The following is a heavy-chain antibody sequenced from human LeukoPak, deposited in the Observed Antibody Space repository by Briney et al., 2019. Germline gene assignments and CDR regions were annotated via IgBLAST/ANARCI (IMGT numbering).Heavy chain of an antibody. V-gene: IGHV4-59*01. J-gene: IGHJ4*02. D-gene: IGHD3-22*01. CDR2: IYYSGST. Sequence: SETLSLTCTVSGGSISSYYWSWLRQPPGKGLEWIGYIYYSGSTNYNPSLKSRVTISVDTSKNQFSLKLSSVTAADTAVYYCARGYYYDSSGYYPTFFDYWGQGTLVTVSS. CDR3: ARGYYYDSSGYYPTFFDY. CDR1: GGSISSYY.